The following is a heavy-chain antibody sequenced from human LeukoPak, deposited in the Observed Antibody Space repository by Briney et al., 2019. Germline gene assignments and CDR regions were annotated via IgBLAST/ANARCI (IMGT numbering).Heavy chain of an antibody. V-gene: IGHV3-23*01. D-gene: IGHD6-25*01. CDR1: GFTVSTNY. CDR3: AKRLHSSDYYAAFDY. Sequence: GGSLRLSCAASGFTVSTNYMSWVRQAPGKGLEWVSSLSGSGGSTYYADSVKGRFTISRDNSNNTLYLQMNSLRAEDTAIYYCAKRLHSSDYYAAFDYWGQGTLVTVSS. CDR2: LSGSGGST. J-gene: IGHJ4*02.